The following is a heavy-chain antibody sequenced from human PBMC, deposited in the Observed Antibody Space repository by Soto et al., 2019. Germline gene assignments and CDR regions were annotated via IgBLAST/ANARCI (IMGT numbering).Heavy chain of an antibody. Sequence: SLRLSCAASGFTFSSYGMHGVRQAPGKGLEWVAVISYDGSNKYYADSVKGRFTISRDNSKNTLYLQMNSLRAEDTAVYYCAIAQGEFTMVRGVTRPQFDYWGQGTMVTVGS. CDR2: ISYDGSNK. CDR3: AIAQGEFTMVRGVTRPQFDY. CDR1: GFTFSSYG. V-gene: IGHV3-30*03. J-gene: IGHJ4*02. D-gene: IGHD3-10*01.